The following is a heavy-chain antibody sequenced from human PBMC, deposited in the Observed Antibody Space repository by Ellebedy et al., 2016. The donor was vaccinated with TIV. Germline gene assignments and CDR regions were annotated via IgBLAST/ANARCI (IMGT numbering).Heavy chain of an antibody. J-gene: IGHJ4*02. V-gene: IGHV3-23*01. CDR1: GFVFSPYS. Sequence: GESLKISCAASGFVFSPYSMTWVRQAPGKGLEWVSVFSGYGGNTYYADSVKGRFTISRDDSKNTLYLQMNSLGDEDTAVYYCAKGAWCDDWGQGSLVIVSS. D-gene: IGHD6-19*01. CDR2: FSGYGGNT. CDR3: AKGAWCDD.